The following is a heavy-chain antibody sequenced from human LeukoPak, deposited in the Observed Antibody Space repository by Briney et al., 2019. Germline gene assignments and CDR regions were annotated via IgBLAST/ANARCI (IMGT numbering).Heavy chain of an antibody. CDR1: GFTVSSNY. J-gene: IGHJ6*03. D-gene: IGHD1-26*01. CDR3: AKNRGAGSHYYYHMNV. CDR2: IYSGGST. V-gene: IGHV3-53*01. Sequence: GGSLRLSCAASGFTVSSNYMSWVRQAPGRGLEWVSVIYSGGSTYYADSVKGRFTISRDNSKNTLYLQLNSLRVEDTAVYYCAKNRGAGSHYYYHMNVWGKGTTVTVSS.